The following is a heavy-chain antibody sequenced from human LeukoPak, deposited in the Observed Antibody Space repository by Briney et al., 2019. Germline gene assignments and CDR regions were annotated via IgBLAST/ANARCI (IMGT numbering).Heavy chain of an antibody. CDR3: ARSGYYGSGSYSDY. Sequence: PGGSLRLFCASSELTKQGNHLFQLPQAPGQGLEWVSGINWHGDRTGYADSVKGRFTISRDNAKNSLYLQMNSLRAEDTALYYCARSGYYGSGSYSDYWGQGALVTVSS. D-gene: IGHD3-10*01. CDR1: ELTKQGNH. CDR2: INWHGDRT. V-gene: IGHV3-20*04. J-gene: IGHJ4*02.